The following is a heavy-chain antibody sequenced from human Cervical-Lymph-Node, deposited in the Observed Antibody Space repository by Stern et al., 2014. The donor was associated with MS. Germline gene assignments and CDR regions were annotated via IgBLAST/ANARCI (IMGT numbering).Heavy chain of an antibody. CDR3: TRGGRLPPNEIDY. CDR2: ITSTSSAI. J-gene: IGHJ4*02. D-gene: IGHD1-1*01. CDR1: GFTFSIYN. V-gene: IGHV3-48*02. Sequence: EVQLEESGGGLVQPGGSLRLSCAVSGFTFSIYNMNWVRQAPGKGLEWVSYITSTSSAIYYADSVRGRFTISRDNANNSLYLQMNSLKEEDTAVHYCTRGGRLPPNEIDYWGQGTLVTVSS.